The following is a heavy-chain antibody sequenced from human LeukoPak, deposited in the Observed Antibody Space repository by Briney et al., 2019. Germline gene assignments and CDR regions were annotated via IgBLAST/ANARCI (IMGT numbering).Heavy chain of an antibody. Sequence: PGGSLRLSCAASGFTFSRYGMHWVRQAPGKGLEWVSYISSSGSTIYYADSVKGRFTVSRANSKNAVYLQMNRLRAEDTAVYYCAKLTARQIVVLPTAIWVAFDYWGQGALVTVSS. CDR2: ISSSGSTI. V-gene: IGHV3-48*01. CDR3: AKLTARQIVVLPTAIWVAFDY. J-gene: IGHJ4*02. CDR1: GFTFSRYG. D-gene: IGHD2-2*01.